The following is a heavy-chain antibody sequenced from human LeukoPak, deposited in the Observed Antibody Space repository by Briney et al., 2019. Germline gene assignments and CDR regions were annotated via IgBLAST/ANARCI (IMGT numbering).Heavy chain of an antibody. CDR1: GLTFSSHW. V-gene: IGHV4-39*01. Sequence: PGGSLRLSCAASGLTFSSHWMHWVRQPPGKGLEWIGSIYYSGSTYYNPSLKSRVTISVDTSKNQFSLKLSSVTAADTAVYYCARHPPYYYDSSGYYWLGAFDIWGQGTMVTVSS. CDR2: IYYSGST. D-gene: IGHD3-22*01. CDR3: ARHPPYYYDSSGYYWLGAFDI. J-gene: IGHJ3*02.